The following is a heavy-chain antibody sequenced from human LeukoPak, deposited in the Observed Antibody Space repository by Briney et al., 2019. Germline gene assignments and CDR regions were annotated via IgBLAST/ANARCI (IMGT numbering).Heavy chain of an antibody. CDR3: ATPKPHSGYYNHFDY. D-gene: IGHD3-22*01. Sequence: GASVKVSFKVSGYTLTELSMHWVRQAPGKGLEWMGGFDPEDGETIYAQKFQGRVTMTEDTSTDTAYMELSSLRSEDTAVYYCATPKPHSGYYNHFDYWGQGTLVTVSS. V-gene: IGHV1-24*01. CDR1: GYTLTELS. J-gene: IGHJ4*02. CDR2: FDPEDGET.